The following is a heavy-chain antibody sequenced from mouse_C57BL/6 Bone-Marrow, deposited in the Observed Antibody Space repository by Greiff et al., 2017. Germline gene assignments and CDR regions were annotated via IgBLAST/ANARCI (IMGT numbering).Heavy chain of an antibody. CDR3: ARGSSIYYDYDYFDY. Sequence: QVQLQQPGAELVKPGASVKLSCKASGYTFTSYWMQWVKQRPGQGLEWIGEIDPSDSYTNYNPKVKGKATLTVDTSSSTAYMQLSSLTSEDSAVYYCARGSSIYYDYDYFDYWGQGTTLTVSS. J-gene: IGHJ2*01. CDR1: GYTFTSYW. D-gene: IGHD2-4*01. CDR2: IDPSDSYT. V-gene: IGHV1-50*01.